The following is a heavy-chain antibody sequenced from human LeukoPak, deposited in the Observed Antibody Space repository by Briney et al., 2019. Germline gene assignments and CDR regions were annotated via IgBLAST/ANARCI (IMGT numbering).Heavy chain of an antibody. D-gene: IGHD3-22*01. Sequence: GGSLRLSCAASGFTFSSYAMSWVRQAPGKGLEWVSAISGSGGSTYYADSVKGRFTISRDNSKNTLYLQMNSLRAEDTAVYYCARSYERDSPYHGMDVXXXXXTVTVSS. CDR1: GFTFSSYA. CDR3: ARSYERDSPYHGMDV. V-gene: IGHV3-23*01. CDR2: ISGSGGST. J-gene: IGHJ6*01.